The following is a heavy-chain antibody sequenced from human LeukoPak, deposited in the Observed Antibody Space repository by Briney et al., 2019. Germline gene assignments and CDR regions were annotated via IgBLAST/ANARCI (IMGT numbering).Heavy chain of an antibody. CDR3: AKVRGFGVATQGAFDI. Sequence: PGGSLRLSCAASGFTFSSYGMHWVRQAPGKGLEWVAFIRYDGSNKYYADSVKGRFTISRDNSKNTLYLQMNSLRAEDTAVYYCAKVRGFGVATQGAFDIWGQGKMVTVSS. D-gene: IGHD3-3*01. V-gene: IGHV3-30*02. J-gene: IGHJ3*02. CDR2: IRYDGSNK. CDR1: GFTFSSYG.